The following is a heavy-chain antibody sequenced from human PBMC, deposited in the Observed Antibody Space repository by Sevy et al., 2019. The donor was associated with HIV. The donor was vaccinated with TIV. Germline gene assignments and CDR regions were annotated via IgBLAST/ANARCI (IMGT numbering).Heavy chain of an antibody. D-gene: IGHD3-10*01. J-gene: IGHJ3*02. V-gene: IGHV3-53*04. CDR2: IYSGGST. Sequence: GGSLRLSCAASGFTVSSNYMSWVRHAPGKGLEWVSVIYSGGSTYYADSVKGRFTISRHNSKNTLYLQMNSLRAEDTAVYYCARAITMVRGVYPYDAFDIWGQGTMVTVSS. CDR1: GFTVSSNY. CDR3: ARAITMVRGVYPYDAFDI.